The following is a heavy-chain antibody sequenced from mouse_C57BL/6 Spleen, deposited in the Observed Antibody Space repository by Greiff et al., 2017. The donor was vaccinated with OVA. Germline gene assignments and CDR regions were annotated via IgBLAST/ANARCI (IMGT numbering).Heavy chain of an antibody. CDR3: AREEEGYAMDY. CDR2: IYPRSGNT. J-gene: IGHJ4*01. Sequence: VQLQQSGAELARPGASVKLSCKASGYTFTSYGISWVKQRTGQGLEWIGEIYPRSGNTYYNEKFKGKGTLTADKSSSTAYMELRSLTSEDSAVYFCAREEEGYAMDYWGQGTSVTVSS. CDR1: GYTFTSYG. V-gene: IGHV1-81*01.